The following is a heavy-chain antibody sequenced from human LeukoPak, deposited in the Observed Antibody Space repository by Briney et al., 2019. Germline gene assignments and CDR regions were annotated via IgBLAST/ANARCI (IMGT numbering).Heavy chain of an antibody. V-gene: IGHV3-21*01. CDR2: ISSSSSYI. Sequence: AGGSLRLSCAASGFTFSSYSMNWVRQAPGEGMEWVSSISSSSSYIYYADSVKGRFTISRDNAKNSLYLQMNSLRAEDTAVYYCARDSGSYILGYDGMDVWGQGTTVTVSS. J-gene: IGHJ6*02. D-gene: IGHD1-26*01. CDR3: ARDSGSYILGYDGMDV. CDR1: GFTFSSYS.